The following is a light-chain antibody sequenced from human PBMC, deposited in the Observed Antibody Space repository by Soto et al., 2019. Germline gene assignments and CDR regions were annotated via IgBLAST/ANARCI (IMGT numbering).Light chain of an antibody. Sequence: DIQMTHSPSTLSASVGDRVTITCRASQSISSWLAWYQQKPGRAPKLLIYQASTLASGVPSRLSGSGSGTEFTLTISSLQPDDFATYYCQHYNSYSEAFGQGTKVDIK. CDR1: QSISSW. V-gene: IGKV1-5*03. CDR3: QHYNSYSEA. CDR2: QAS. J-gene: IGKJ1*01.